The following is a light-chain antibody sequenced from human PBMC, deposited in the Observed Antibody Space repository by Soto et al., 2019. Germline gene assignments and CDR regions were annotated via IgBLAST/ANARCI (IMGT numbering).Light chain of an antibody. CDR1: QSISSW. Sequence: DIQMTQSPSTLSASVGDRVTITCRASQSISSWLAWYQQKPGKAPKLLIYDASSLESGVPSRFSGSGSGTEFTLTISSLQPDDFAPYYCQQYNSYSPYTFGQGTNVEIK. V-gene: IGKV1-5*01. J-gene: IGKJ1*01. CDR3: QQYNSYSPYT. CDR2: DAS.